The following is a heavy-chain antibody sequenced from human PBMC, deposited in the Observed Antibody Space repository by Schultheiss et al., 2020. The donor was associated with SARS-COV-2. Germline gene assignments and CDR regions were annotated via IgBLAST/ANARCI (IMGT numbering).Heavy chain of an antibody. Sequence: GESLKISCAASGFTFDDYAMHWVRQAPGKGLEWVSVIYSGGSTYYADSVKGRFTISRDNSKNTLYLQMNSLRAEDTAVYYCARVTAPLRYGSGSYYYYYYGMDVWGQGTTVTVSS. CDR1: GFTFDDYA. D-gene: IGHD3-10*01. V-gene: IGHV3-NL1*01. CDR3: ARVTAPLRYGSGSYYYYYYGMDV. CDR2: IYSGGST. J-gene: IGHJ6*02.